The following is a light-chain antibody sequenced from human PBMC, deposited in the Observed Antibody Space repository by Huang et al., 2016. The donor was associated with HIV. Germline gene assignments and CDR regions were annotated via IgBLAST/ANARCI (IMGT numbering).Light chain of an antibody. CDR2: CAS. V-gene: IGKV1-16*01. CDR1: QDISNY. Sequence: DIQMTQSPSSLSASLGDTVTMTCRASQDISNYVAWFQQKPGKAPKSLIYCASSLQGGVPARVSGSGSATDYTLTITTLQAEDLATYYCEQYSSYPITFGQGTRLEIK. CDR3: EQYSSYPIT. J-gene: IGKJ5*01.